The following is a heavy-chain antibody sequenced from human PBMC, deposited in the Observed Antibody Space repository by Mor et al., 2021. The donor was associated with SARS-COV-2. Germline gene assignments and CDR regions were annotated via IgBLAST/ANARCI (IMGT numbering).Heavy chain of an antibody. CDR2: IWFDGSHK. J-gene: IGHJ6*03. Sequence: KGMEWVAVIWFDGSHKNFADSVKGRFTISRDNSKNTLYLQMNSLRAEDTAVYYCARMAYYDSSGLTDYYYYMDVWGKGTTVTVSS. D-gene: IGHD3-22*01. V-gene: IGHV3-33*01. CDR3: ARMAYYDSSGLTDYYYYMDV.